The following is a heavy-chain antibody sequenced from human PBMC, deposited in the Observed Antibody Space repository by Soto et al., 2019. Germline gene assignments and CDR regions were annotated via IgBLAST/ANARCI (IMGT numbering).Heavy chain of an antibody. J-gene: IGHJ4*02. D-gene: IGHD6-6*01. CDR1: GGSISSYY. V-gene: IGHV4-59*01. Sequence: SETLSLTCTVSGGSISSYYWSWIRQPPGKGLEWIGYIHYSGSTNYNPSLKSRVTISVDTSKNQFSLKLSSVTAADTAVYYCARVGEQLDYYFDYWGQGTLVTVSS. CDR2: IHYSGST. CDR3: ARVGEQLDYYFDY.